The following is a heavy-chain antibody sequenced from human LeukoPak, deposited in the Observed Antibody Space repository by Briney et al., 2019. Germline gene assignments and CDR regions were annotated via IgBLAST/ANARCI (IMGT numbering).Heavy chain of an antibody. J-gene: IGHJ4*02. V-gene: IGHV3-11*01. CDR3: ARVNPYDFWSGYYFPDY. CDR1: GFTFYDYA. CDR2: ISSSGSTI. D-gene: IGHD3-3*01. Sequence: PGGSLRLSCAASGFTFYDYAMHWVRHAPGKGLEWVSYISSSGSTIYYADSVKGRFTISRDNAKNSLYLQMNSLRAEDTAVYYCARVNPYDFWSGYYFPDYWGQGTLVTVSS.